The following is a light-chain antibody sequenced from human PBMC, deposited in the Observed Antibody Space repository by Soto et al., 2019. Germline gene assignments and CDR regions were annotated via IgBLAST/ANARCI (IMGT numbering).Light chain of an antibody. J-gene: IGLJ1*01. V-gene: IGLV2-14*01. CDR3: SSFAGSNNFPYV. CDR1: SSDVGGYNY. CDR2: GVS. Sequence: QSALSQPASVSGSPGQSITVPCTGSSSDVGGYNYVSWYQQEPGKAPKLLIYGVSNRPSGVSNRFSGSKSGNTASLTISGLQAEDEADYYCSSFAGSNNFPYVFGTGTKVTVL.